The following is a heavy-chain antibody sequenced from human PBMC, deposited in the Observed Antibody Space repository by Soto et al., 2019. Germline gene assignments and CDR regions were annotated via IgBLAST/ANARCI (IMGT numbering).Heavy chain of an antibody. CDR1: VGSISIGRYY. D-gene: IGHD1-7*01. Sequence: PTEALSVTCTFPVGSISIGRYYWSWIRQHPGKGLEWIGRIYTSGSTNYNPSLKSRVTMSVDTSKNQSSLKLSSATAADTAVYYCARGGITGTPDDWGQGTMVTVSS. J-gene: IGHJ4*02. CDR2: IYTSGST. CDR3: ARGGITGTPDD. V-gene: IGHV4-61*02.